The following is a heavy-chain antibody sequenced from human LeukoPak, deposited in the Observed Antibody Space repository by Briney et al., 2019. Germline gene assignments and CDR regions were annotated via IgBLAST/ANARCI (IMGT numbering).Heavy chain of an antibody. V-gene: IGHV4-59*01. Sequence: SETLSLTCPVAAGSISSYYWSWIRQPPGNVLEWIGYIYYSGSTNYNPSLKSRVTISVDTSKNQFSLKLSSVTAADTAVYYCARAIYGNYFDYWGQGTLVTVSS. J-gene: IGHJ4*02. D-gene: IGHD2/OR15-2a*01. CDR1: AGSISSYY. CDR3: ARAIYGNYFDY. CDR2: IYYSGST.